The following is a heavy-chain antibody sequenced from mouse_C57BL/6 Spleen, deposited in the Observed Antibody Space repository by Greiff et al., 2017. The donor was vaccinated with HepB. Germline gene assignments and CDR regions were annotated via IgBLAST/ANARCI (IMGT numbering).Heavy chain of an antibody. CDR1: GYSFTSYY. CDR3: ARFYGGSYYFDY. V-gene: IGHV1-66*01. D-gene: IGHD1-1*01. J-gene: IGHJ2*01. Sequence: QVQLKQSGPELVKPGASVKISCKASGYSFTSYYIHWVKQRPGQGLEWIGWIYPGSGNTKYNEKFKGKATLTADTSSSTAYMQLSSLTSEDSAVYYCARFYGGSYYFDYWGQGTTLTVSS. CDR2: IYPGSGNT.